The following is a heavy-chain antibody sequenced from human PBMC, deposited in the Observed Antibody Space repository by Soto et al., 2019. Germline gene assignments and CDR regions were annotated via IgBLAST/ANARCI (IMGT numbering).Heavy chain of an antibody. V-gene: IGHV1-69*01. CDR1: GGLFSSFA. D-gene: IGHD3-16*01. CDR2: IIPVFGTT. CDR3: GRGGGLYVWFNEF. J-gene: IGHJ4*02. Sequence: QGQLVQSGPEVKRPGSSVKISCKDSGGLFSSFAVSWVRQAPGQGLEGLGGIIPVFGTTNYAGNFQDRVTSTADEATGTGYVELGGLISADTAIYYCGRGGGLYVWFNEFWGQGTLVTVTS.